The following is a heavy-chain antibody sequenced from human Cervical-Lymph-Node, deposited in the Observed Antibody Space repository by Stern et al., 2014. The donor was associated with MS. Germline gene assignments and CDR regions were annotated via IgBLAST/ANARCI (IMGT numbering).Heavy chain of an antibody. D-gene: IGHD2-21*02. V-gene: IGHV3-30*04. CDR1: GFTFSNYA. J-gene: IGHJ4*02. CDR3: ASPGDRSDWADFDY. Sequence: QVQLVESGGGVVQPGRSLRLSCAASGFTFSNYAMHWVRQAPGKGLEWVAMISADRRKKSYAGSVKGRFTISRDNSKSTVSLQMNSLTTEDTAIYYCASPGDRSDWADFDYWGQGTLVTVSS. CDR2: ISADRRKK.